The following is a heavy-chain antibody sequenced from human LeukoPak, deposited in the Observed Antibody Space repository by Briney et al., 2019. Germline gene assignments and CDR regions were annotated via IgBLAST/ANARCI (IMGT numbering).Heavy chain of an antibody. CDR2: INQDGSEK. V-gene: IGHV3-7*03. Sequence: PGGSLRLSCVVSGFTFRNYWMSWVRQAPGKGLEWVANINQDGSEKYYVDSVKGRFTISRDNVKNSLYLQMNSLRVEDTAVYYCTRDGDGSGSYPLNSWGQGTLATVSS. D-gene: IGHD3-10*01. J-gene: IGHJ4*02. CDR1: GFTFRNYW. CDR3: TRDGDGSGSYPLNS.